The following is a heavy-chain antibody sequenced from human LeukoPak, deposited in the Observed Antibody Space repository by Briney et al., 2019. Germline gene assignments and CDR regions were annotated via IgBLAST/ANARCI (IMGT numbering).Heavy chain of an antibody. CDR2: INPNTGGT. Sequence: ASVKVSCKTSGYTFSVYYIQWVRQAPGLGLEWMGWINPNTGGTNYAQKFQGRVTMTRDTSISTAYMEVTRLKSDDTAIYYCARDLGFGSWGQGTLVTVSS. CDR1: GYTFSVYY. CDR3: ARDLGFGS. J-gene: IGHJ4*02. V-gene: IGHV1-2*02. D-gene: IGHD3-16*01.